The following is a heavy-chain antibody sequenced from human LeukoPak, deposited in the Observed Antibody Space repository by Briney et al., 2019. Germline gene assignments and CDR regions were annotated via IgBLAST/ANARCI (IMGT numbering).Heavy chain of an antibody. CDR1: RGTFSSYA. J-gene: IGHJ3*02. CDR2: IIPIFGTA. CDR3: ARATMIVDAFDI. Sequence: ASVKVSCKASRGTFSSYAISWVRQAPGQGLEWMGGIIPIFGTANYAQKFQGRVTITADESTSTAYMELSSLRSEDTAVYYCARATMIVDAFDIWGQGTMVTVSS. D-gene: IGHD3-22*01. V-gene: IGHV1-69*13.